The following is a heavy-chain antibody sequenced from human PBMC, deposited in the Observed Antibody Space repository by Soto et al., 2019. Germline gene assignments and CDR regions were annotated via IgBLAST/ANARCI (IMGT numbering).Heavy chain of an antibody. D-gene: IGHD1-26*01. CDR2: IKQDGSEK. Sequence: EVQLVQSGGGLVQPGGSLRLSCAASGFTFSSYWMSWVRQAPGKGLEWVANIKQDGSEKNYVDSVKGRFTISRDNAQNSLYLQMNTLRAEDTAVYYCYSGGYTDYWGQGTLVTVSS. V-gene: IGHV3-7*01. CDR3: YSGGYTDY. J-gene: IGHJ4*02. CDR1: GFTFSSYW.